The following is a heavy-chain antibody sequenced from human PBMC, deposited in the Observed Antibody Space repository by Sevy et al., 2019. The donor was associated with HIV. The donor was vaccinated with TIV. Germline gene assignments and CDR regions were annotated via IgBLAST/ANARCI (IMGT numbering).Heavy chain of an antibody. J-gene: IGHJ4*02. CDR2: ISYSGTNK. CDR1: GFTFTLYA. D-gene: IGHD2-21*02. CDR3: ARVAVEYCTDDCYHRFDY. Sequence: GGSLRLSCAASGFTFTLYAIHWVRQAPGKGLEWVALISYSGTNKYYADSVKGRFTISRDDSKNTAYLQMTNLRTDDTAVYYCARVAVEYCTDDCYHRFDYWGQGTQVTVSS. V-gene: IGHV3-30-3*01.